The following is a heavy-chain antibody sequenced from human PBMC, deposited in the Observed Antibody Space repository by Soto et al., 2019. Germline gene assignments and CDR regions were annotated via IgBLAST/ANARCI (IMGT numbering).Heavy chain of an antibody. V-gene: IGHV1-2*02. CDR3: ARQYIERAKSYFEY. CDR1: GYSFSDFY. J-gene: IGHJ4*02. CDR2: INPNSGAT. D-gene: IGHD1-1*01. Sequence: VASVKVSCKTSGYSFSDFYIHWVRQAPGQGLEWMGYINPNSGATDVGQKFQGRVTLTRDTSSNTAYMELRRLTFDDTAVYFCARQYIERAKSYFEYWGQRTLVTVCS.